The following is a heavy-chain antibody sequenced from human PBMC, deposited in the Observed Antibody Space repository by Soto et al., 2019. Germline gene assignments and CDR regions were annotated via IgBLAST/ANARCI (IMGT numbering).Heavy chain of an antibody. CDR3: ARGGVVVPAARYYYYYGIDV. D-gene: IGHD2-2*01. CDR2: IKQDGSEK. CDR1: GFTFSSYW. V-gene: IGHV3-7*01. Sequence: GGSLRLSCAASGFTFSSYWMSWVRQAPGKGLEWVANIKQDGSEKYYVDSVKGRFTISRDNAKNSLYLQMNSLRAEDTAVYYCARGGVVVPAARYYYYYGIDVWGQGTTVTVSS. J-gene: IGHJ6*02.